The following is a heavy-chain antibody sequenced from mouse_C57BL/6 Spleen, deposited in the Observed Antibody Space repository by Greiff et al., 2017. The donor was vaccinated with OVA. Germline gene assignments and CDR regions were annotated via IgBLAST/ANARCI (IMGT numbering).Heavy chain of an antibody. J-gene: IGHJ4*01. CDR1: GYTFTDYY. CDR2: INPNNGGT. D-gene: IGHD2-5*01. CDR3: AKEPYYSNYDYAMDY. Sequence: EVQLQQSGPELVKPGASVKISCKASGYTFTDYYMNWVKQSHGKSLEWIGAINPNNGGTSYNQKFKGKATLTVDKSSSTAYMELRSLTSEDSAVYYCAKEPYYSNYDYAMDYWGQGTSVTVSS. V-gene: IGHV1-26*01.